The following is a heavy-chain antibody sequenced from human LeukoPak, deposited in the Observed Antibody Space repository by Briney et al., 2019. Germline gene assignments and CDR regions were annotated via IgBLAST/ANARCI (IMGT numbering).Heavy chain of an antibody. J-gene: IGHJ6*02. D-gene: IGHD6-19*01. Sequence: PGRSLRLSCAASGFTFSSYGMHWVRQAPGKGLEWVAVIWYDGSNKYYADSVKGRFTNSRDNSKNTLYLQMNSLRAEDTAVYYCAREDSSGWYGVYYYYYYGMDVWGQGTTVTVSS. CDR1: GFTFSSYG. V-gene: IGHV3-33*01. CDR3: AREDSSGWYGVYYYYYYGMDV. CDR2: IWYDGSNK.